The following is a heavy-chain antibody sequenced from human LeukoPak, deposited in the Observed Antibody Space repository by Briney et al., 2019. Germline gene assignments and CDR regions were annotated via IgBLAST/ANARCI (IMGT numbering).Heavy chain of an antibody. Sequence: GGSLRLSCAASGFTFSNYGMHWVRQPTGKGLEWVSGIGAAGDTYYAGPVKGRFTISRENAKKSMYLQMNGLTAGDTAVYYCARGIATRFWYFDLWGRGTLVTVSS. CDR2: IGAAGDT. V-gene: IGHV3-13*04. CDR3: ARGIATRFWYFDL. CDR1: GFTFSNYG. J-gene: IGHJ2*01.